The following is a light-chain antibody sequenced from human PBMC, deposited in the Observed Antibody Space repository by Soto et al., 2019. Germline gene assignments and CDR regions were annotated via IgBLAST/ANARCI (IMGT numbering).Light chain of an antibody. J-gene: IGKJ1*01. V-gene: IGKV3-11*01. CDR1: QSVSSN. Sequence: EIVLTQSPATLSLSPGDIATLSFRASQSVSSNLAWYQQRPGQAPRLLIYGASTRATDIPARFSGSGSGTDFTLTISSLEPEDFAVYYCQQRSNWPWTFGQGTKVDIK. CDR3: QQRSNWPWT. CDR2: GAS.